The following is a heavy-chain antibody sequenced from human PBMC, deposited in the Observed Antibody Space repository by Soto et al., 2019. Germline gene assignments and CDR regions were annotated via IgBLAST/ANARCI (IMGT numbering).Heavy chain of an antibody. CDR2: ISHDGTKT. CDR1: GFNFGAYG. V-gene: IGHV3-30*18. J-gene: IGHJ6*04. CDR3: AKDRRDGYTTCSRCYGVDV. Sequence: QVQLVESGGGVVQPGTSLRLACEASGFNFGAYGMHWVRQAPGKGLEWVAVISHDGTKTYYSDSVKGRFTVSRDNSKNMLYVQMVSLRPDDTAVYSCAKDRRDGYTTCSRCYGVDVCGKVTTVTSSS. D-gene: IGHD5-18*01.